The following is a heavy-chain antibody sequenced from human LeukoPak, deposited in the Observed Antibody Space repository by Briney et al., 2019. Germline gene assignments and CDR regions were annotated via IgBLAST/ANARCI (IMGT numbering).Heavy chain of an antibody. V-gene: IGHV3-30*18. D-gene: IGHD2-21*02. CDR3: AKDLGKDSSGRYVRGSSHIVVVTARALDY. CDR2: ISYDGSNK. J-gene: IGHJ4*02. CDR1: RFTFSSYG. Sequence: PGGSLRLSCAASRFTFSSYGMHWVRQAPGKGLEWVAVISYDGSNKYYADSVKGRFTISRDNSKNTLYLQMNSLRAEDTAVYYCAKDLGKDSSGRYVRGSSHIVVVTARALDYWGQGTLVTVSS.